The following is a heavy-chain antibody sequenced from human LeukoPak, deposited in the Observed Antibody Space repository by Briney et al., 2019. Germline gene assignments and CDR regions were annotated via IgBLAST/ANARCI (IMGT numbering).Heavy chain of an antibody. CDR3: ARLQAIVVVPAAMLDDAFDI. CDR1: GGSFSGYY. Sequence: SETLSLTCAVYGGSFSGYYWSWIRQPPGKGLEWIGEINHSGSTNYNSSLKSRVTISVDTSKNQFSLKLSSVTAADMAVYYCARLQAIVVVPAAMLDDAFDIWGQGTMVTVSS. J-gene: IGHJ3*02. V-gene: IGHV4-34*01. CDR2: INHSGST. D-gene: IGHD2-2*01.